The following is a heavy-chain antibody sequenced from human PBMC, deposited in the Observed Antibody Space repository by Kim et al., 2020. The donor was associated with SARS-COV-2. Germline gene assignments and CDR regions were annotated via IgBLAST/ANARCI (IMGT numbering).Heavy chain of an antibody. CDR3: ARSTRGITLLVLVPNLRYAFDF. CDR1: GGTFSSYA. V-gene: IGHV1-69*13. CDR2: IIPIFGTA. D-gene: IGHD3-22*01. J-gene: IGHJ3*01. Sequence: SVKVSCKASGGTFSSYAISWVRQAPGQGLEWMGGIIPIFGTANYAQKFQGRVTITADESTSTAYMELSSLRSEDTAVYYCARSTRGITLLVLVPNLRYAFDFWGQGTMVTVSS.